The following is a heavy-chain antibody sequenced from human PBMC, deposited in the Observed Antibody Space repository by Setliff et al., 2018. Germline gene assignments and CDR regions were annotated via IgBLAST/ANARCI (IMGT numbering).Heavy chain of an antibody. CDR1: GFSFSNYA. J-gene: IGHJ4*02. CDR2: ISSSSSYI. CDR3: AKVGIFGGGYFDF. V-gene: IGHV3-21*01. D-gene: IGHD3-3*01. Sequence: PGGSLRLSCEASGFSFSNYAMNWVRQAPGKGLEWVASISSSSSYIYYADSVKGRFTISRDNAKNSLYLQMNSLRAEDTAVYYCAKVGIFGGGYFDFWGQGTLVTVSS.